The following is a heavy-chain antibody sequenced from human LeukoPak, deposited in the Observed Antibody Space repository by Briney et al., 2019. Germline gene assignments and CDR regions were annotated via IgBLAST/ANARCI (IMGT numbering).Heavy chain of an antibody. V-gene: IGHV4-59*01. CDR2: IYYSGST. Sequence: SETLSLTCTVSGGSISSYYWCWIRQPPGKGLEWIGYIYYSGSTNYNPSLKSRVTISVDTSKNQFSLKLSSVTAADTAVYYCARDSDDSSGYYHGYFQHWGQGTLVTVSS. D-gene: IGHD3-22*01. J-gene: IGHJ1*01. CDR3: ARDSDDSSGYYHGYFQH. CDR1: GGSISSYY.